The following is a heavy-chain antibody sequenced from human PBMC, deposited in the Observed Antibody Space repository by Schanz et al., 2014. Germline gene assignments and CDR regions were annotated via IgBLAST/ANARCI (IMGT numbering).Heavy chain of an antibody. CDR3: AKDGIMVQGVMWERYFDS. V-gene: IGHV3-48*04. CDR1: AFIFRSYS. D-gene: IGHD3-10*01. CDR2: ISRSNSTI. J-gene: IGHJ4*02. Sequence: EVQLVESGGGLVQPGGSLRLSCAASAFIFRSYSMHWVRQAPGKGLEWVSYISRSNSTIYYADSVRGRFTISRDNAKNSLYLQMNSLRAEDAALYYCAKDGIMVQGVMWERYFDSWGQGTLVTVSS.